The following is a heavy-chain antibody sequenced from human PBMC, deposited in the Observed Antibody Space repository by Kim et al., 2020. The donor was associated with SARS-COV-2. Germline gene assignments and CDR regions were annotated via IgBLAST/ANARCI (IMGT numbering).Heavy chain of an antibody. CDR1: GGSISSSSYY. CDR2: IYYSGST. V-gene: IGHV4-39*01. CDR3: ARSLGAGPSTIFGVVIIPDAFDI. Sequence: SETLSLTCTVSGGSISSSSYYWGWIRQPPGKGLEWIGSIYYSGSTYYNPSLKSRVTISVDTSKNQFSLKLGSVTAADTAVYYCARSLGAGPSTIFGVVIIPDAFDIWGQGTMVTVSS. D-gene: IGHD3-3*01. J-gene: IGHJ3*02.